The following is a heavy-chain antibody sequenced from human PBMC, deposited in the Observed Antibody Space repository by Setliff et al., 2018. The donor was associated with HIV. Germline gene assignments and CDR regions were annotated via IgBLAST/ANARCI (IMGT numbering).Heavy chain of an antibody. CDR3: VRDEKRAAAGSLYYFDL. CDR2: VNEEHGDR. V-gene: IGHV1-2*02. D-gene: IGHD6-13*01. Sequence: ASVKVSCKASGYTFTGYYIHWVRQAPGQGLEWMGWVNEEHGDRNFAPIVQVRIALTRDTSTNTAYMELTSLTSEDTALYCCVRDEKRAAAGSLYYFDLGGQGTRVT. J-gene: IGHJ4*02. CDR1: GYTFTGYY.